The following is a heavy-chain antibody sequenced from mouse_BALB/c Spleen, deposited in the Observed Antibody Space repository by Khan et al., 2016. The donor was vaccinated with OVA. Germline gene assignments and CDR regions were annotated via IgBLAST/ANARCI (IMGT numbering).Heavy chain of an antibody. V-gene: IGHV2-6-1*01. CDR1: GFSLTNYG. J-gene: IGHJ4*01. D-gene: IGHD2-10*01. Sequence: QVQLKESGPGLVAPSQSLSITCTISGFSLTNYGVHWVRQPPGKGLEWLVVIWSDGTTTYDSALKSRLTFSKDNSKSQVFLKMDSLQTDDTAMYYCARQPYFHYYVMDYWGQGTSVTGSS. CDR3: ARQPYFHYYVMDY. CDR2: IWSDGTT.